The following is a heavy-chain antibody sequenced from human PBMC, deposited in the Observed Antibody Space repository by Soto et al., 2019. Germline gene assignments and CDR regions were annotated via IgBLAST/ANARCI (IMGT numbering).Heavy chain of an antibody. CDR1: GYTFTSYY. J-gene: IGHJ4*02. CDR3: ARRDCFSSSCYFKY. Sequence: VASVKVSCKASGYTFTSYYVHWVRQAPGQGLEWMGIINPSGATTTYAQNFQGRVAMTRDTSTSTVYMELSSLRSEDTAVYYCARRDCFSSSCYFKYWGQGTLVTVSS. D-gene: IGHD2-2*01. V-gene: IGHV1-46*01. CDR2: INPSGATT.